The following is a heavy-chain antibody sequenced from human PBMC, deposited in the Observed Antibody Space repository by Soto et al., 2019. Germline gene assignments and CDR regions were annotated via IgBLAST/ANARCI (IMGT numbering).Heavy chain of an antibody. CDR1: GGSISGSTYY. Sequence: PSETLSLTCLVSGGSISGSTYYWGWIRQPPGKGLEWIGSVYSDGSTNYNPSLKSRVTISVDTSKNQFSLKLSSVTAADTAVYYCARGSNFRWGYYYYGMDVLGQGTTVTVSS. CDR3: ARGSNFRWGYYYYGMDV. V-gene: IGHV4-39*07. CDR2: VYSDGST. J-gene: IGHJ6*02. D-gene: IGHD4-4*01.